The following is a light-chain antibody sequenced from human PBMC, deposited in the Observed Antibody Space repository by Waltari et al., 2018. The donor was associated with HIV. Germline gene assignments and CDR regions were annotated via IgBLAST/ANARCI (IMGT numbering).Light chain of an antibody. J-gene: IGLJ2*01. CDR2: EVS. CDR3: SSYAGSNNLV. CDR1: SSDVGGYNY. V-gene: IGLV2-8*01. Sequence: QSALTQPPSASGSPGQSVTISCTGTSSDVGGYNYVSLYQQHPGKAPKLMIYEVSKRPSGFPDRFSGSKSGNTASLTVSGLQAEDEADYYCSSYAGSNNLVFGGGTKLTVL.